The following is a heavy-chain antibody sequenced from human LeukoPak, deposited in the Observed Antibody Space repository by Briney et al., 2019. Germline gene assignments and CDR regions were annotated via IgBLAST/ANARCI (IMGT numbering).Heavy chain of an antibody. CDR3: ARYSMVTATNWFDP. D-gene: IGHD2-21*02. Sequence: PGGSLRLSCAASGFTFSSYWMNWARQAPGKGLEWIGEINHSGSTNYNPSLKSRVTISVDTSKNQFSLKLSSVTAADTAVYYCARYSMVTATNWFDPWGQGTLVTVSS. V-gene: IGHV4-34*01. J-gene: IGHJ5*02. CDR2: INHSGST. CDR1: GFTFSSYW.